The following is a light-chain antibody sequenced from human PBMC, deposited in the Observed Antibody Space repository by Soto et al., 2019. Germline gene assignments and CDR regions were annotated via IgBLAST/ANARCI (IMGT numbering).Light chain of an antibody. V-gene: IGKV3-15*01. CDR1: QRIDTS. CDR2: NAA. J-gene: IGKJ3*01. Sequence: EIVMTQSPATLSVSPGERATLSCRASQRIDTSLAWYQQRPGQAPRLLLYNAATRATGIPARFSGRGFGTEFTLTISSLQSEDFELYYCQQYYKWPPFTFGPGTKVDIK. CDR3: QQYYKWPPFT.